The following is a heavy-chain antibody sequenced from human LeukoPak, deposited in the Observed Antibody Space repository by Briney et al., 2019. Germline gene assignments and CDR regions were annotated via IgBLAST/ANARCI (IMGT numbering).Heavy chain of an antibody. CDR1: GDSVSSNSAA. J-gene: IGHJ4*02. D-gene: IGHD2-2*02. V-gene: IGHV6-1*01. Sequence: SQTLSLTCAISGDSVSSNSAAWNWIRQSPSIGLEWLGRTYYRSKWYNDYAVSVKSRITINPDTSKNQFSLQLNSVTPEDTAVYYCARAPLFVVVPAAIFDYWGQGTLVTVSS. CDR3: ARAPLFVVVPAAIFDY. CDR2: TYYRSKWYN.